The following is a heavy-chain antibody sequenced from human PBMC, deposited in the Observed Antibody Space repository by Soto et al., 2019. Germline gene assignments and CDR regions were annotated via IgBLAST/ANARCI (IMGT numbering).Heavy chain of an antibody. J-gene: IGHJ5*02. CDR3: ARGPHRSMTTVTNWFDP. V-gene: IGHV4-30-4*01. CDR1: GGSISSGDYY. Sequence: QVQLQESGPGLVKPSQTLSLTCTVSGGSISSGDYYWSWIRQPPGKGLEWIGYIYYSGSTYYNPXPKSRVTISVXXPXNXFSLKLSSVTAADTAVYYCARGPHRSMTTVTNWFDPWGQGTLVTVSS. CDR2: IYYSGST. D-gene: IGHD4-17*01.